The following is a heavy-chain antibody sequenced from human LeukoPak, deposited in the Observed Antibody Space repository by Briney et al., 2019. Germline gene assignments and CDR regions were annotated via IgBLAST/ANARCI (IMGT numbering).Heavy chain of an antibody. CDR2: ISGGGGST. D-gene: IGHD4-23*01. V-gene: IGHV3-23*01. J-gene: IGHJ4*02. Sequence: GGSLRLSCAASGFTFSSYAMSWVRQAPGKGLEWVSSISGGGGSTYHADSVKGRFTISRDNSKNMLYLQMNSLRVEDTAVYYCARGRPHGNDYWGQGTLVTVSS. CDR3: ARGRPHGNDY. CDR1: GFTFSSYA.